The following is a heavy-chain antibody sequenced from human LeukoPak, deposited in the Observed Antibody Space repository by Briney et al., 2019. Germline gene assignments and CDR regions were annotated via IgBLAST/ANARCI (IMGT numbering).Heavy chain of an antibody. CDR1: GGSISSYY. J-gene: IGHJ4*02. Sequence: SETLSLTCTVSGGSISSYYWSWIRQPPGKGLEWIGSIYYGGGTHYNPSLKSRATIFLDTSKNQFSLKLSSVTAADTAVYYCARVRIVATLRRKYFDYWGQGTLVTVSS. D-gene: IGHD5-12*01. CDR2: IYYGGGT. CDR3: ARVRIVATLRRKYFDY. V-gene: IGHV4-59*12.